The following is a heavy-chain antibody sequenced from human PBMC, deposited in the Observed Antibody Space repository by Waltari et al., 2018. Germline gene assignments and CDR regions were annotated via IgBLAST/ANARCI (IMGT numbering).Heavy chain of an antibody. CDR3: AKDMGKLGFDY. CDR2: ISWNSGSI. Sequence: EVQLLESGGGLVQPGGSLRLPCAASGFTFDDYAMPWVRQAPGKGLGWVSGISWNSGSIGYADSVKGRFTISRDNAKNSLYLQMNSLRAEDTALYYCAKDMGKLGFDYWGQGTLVTVSS. J-gene: IGHJ4*02. D-gene: IGHD7-27*01. CDR1: GFTFDDYA. V-gene: IGHV3-9*01.